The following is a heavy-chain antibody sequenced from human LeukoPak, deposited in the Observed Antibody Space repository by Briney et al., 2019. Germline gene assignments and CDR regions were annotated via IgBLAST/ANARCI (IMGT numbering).Heavy chain of an antibody. CDR2: INPSGGST. V-gene: IGHV1-46*01. Sequence: GASVKVSCKASGYTFASYYMHWVRQAPGQGLEWMGIINPSGGSTSYAQKFQGRVTMTRDTSTSTVYMELSSLRSEDTAVYYCARDFPYGSGSYYYRNYYYGMDVWGQGTTVTVSS. CDR1: GYTFASYY. CDR3: ARDFPYGSGSYYYRNYYYGMDV. D-gene: IGHD3-10*01. J-gene: IGHJ6*02.